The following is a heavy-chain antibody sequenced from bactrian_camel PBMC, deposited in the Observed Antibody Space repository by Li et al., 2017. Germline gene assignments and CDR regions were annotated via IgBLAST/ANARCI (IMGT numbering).Heavy chain of an antibody. V-gene: IGHV3S42*01. J-gene: IGHJ4*01. CDR1: GFTFSTYA. CDR2: ISTSGGST. Sequence: VQLVESGGGLVQPGGSLRLSCAASGFTFSTYAMSWVRQAPGKGLEWVSTISTSGGSTTYANSVKGQFTISRDNAKNTLYLQLNSLKTEDTAMYYCTKDPSRTPSTQGTQVTVS. D-gene: IGHD5*01.